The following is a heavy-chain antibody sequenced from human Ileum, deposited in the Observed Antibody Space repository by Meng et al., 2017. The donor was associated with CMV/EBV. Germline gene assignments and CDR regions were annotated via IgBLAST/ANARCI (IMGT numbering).Heavy chain of an antibody. V-gene: IGHV3-15*01. J-gene: IGHJ4*02. Sequence: EVQMVESGGGLVKPGGSRGLSCEASGFTFHDAWMSWVRQAPGKGLEWVGLIKKKADGETTDYAAPVKGRFTISRDDSKNTIYLEMNSLKIEDTAVYYCTPGGGGVGDWGQGTLVTVSS. CDR2: IKKKADGETT. D-gene: IGHD2-8*02. CDR3: TPGGGGVGD. CDR1: GFTFHDAW.